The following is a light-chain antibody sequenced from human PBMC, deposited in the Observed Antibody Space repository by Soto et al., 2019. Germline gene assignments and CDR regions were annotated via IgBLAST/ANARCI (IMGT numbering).Light chain of an antibody. CDR3: SSYAGINTLYV. V-gene: IGLV2-8*01. Sequence: QSVLTQPPSAAGSPGQSVTISCTGTSSDVGGYNYVSWYQQHPGNAPKVIIYEVSKRPSGVPDRFSGSKSGNTASLTVSGLQAEDEADYYCSSYAGINTLYVFGTGTKVTVL. CDR2: EVS. J-gene: IGLJ1*01. CDR1: SSDVGGYNY.